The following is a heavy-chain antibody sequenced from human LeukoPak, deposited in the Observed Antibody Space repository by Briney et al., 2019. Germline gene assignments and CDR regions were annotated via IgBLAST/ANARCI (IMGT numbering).Heavy chain of an antibody. CDR1: GFTFSSYA. D-gene: IGHD5-12*01. CDR2: ISGSGGST. Sequence: GGSLRLSCAASGFTFSSYAMSWVRQAPGKGLEWVSAISGSGGSTYYADSVKGRFTISRDNSKNTLYLQMNSLGAEDTAVYYCAKDQGGIVATMGSYYFDYWGQGTLVTVSS. CDR3: AKDQGGIVATMGSYYFDY. V-gene: IGHV3-23*01. J-gene: IGHJ4*02.